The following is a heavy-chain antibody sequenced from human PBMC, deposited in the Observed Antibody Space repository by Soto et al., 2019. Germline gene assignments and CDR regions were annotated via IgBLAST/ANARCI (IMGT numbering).Heavy chain of an antibody. CDR3: AKGRVTPDY. J-gene: IGHJ4*02. D-gene: IGHD2-21*02. CDR2: ISGSGGST. V-gene: IGHV3-23*01. CDR1: GFTFGDYA. Sequence: PGGSLRLSCTAPGFTFGDYAMSWVRQAPGKGLQWISGISGSGGSTSYADSVKGRFTISRDNSKNTLYLQMNSLRADDTAVYYCAKGRVTPDYWGQGTLVTVS.